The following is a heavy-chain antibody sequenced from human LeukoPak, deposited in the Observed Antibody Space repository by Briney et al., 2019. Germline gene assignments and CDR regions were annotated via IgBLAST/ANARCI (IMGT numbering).Heavy chain of an antibody. V-gene: IGHV3-21*01. CDR3: ARAPSGYSYGHPYYFDH. CDR1: GFTFSSYS. J-gene: IGHJ4*02. Sequence: SGGSLRLSCAASGFTFSSYSMNWVRQAPGKGLEWVSCISSSSYIYYADSVKGRFNISRDNAKNSLYLQMNGLRAEDTAVYYCARAPSGYSYGHPYYFDHWGQGTLVTVSS. CDR2: ISSSSYI. D-gene: IGHD5-18*01.